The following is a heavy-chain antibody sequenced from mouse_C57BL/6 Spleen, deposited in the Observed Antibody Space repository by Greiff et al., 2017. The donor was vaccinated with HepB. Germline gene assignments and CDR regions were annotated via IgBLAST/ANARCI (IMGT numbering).Heavy chain of an antibody. CDR3: ARLGRRYFDV. V-gene: IGHV1-18*01. D-gene: IGHD4-1*01. CDR2: INPNNGGT. CDR1: GYTFTDYN. Sequence: EVKLMESGPELVKPGASVKIPCKASGYTFTDYNMDWVKQSHGKSLEWIGDINPNNGGTNYNQKFKGKATLTVDKSSSTAYMELRSLTSEDTAVYYCARLGRRYFDVWGTGTTVTVSS. J-gene: IGHJ1*03.